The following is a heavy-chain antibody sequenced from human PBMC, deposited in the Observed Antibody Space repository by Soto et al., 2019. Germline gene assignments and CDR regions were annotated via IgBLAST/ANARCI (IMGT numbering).Heavy chain of an antibody. J-gene: IGHJ6*02. D-gene: IGHD6-13*01. CDR2: IYSGGNI. CDR1: GFTVSNNF. CDR3: AKVTKRAAAGRYEYYKYGMDV. V-gene: IGHV3-53*01. Sequence: GGSLRLSCAASGFTVSNNFLMLVRQAPGKGLEWVSLIYSGGNIHYADSVKGRFTISRDGSKNMLFLQINGLRAEDTAVYYCAKVTKRAAAGRYEYYKYGMDVWGQGTTVTVSS.